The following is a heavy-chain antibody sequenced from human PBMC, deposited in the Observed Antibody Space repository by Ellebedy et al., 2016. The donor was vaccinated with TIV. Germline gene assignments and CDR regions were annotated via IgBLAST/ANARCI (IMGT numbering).Heavy chain of an antibody. D-gene: IGHD3-10*01. V-gene: IGHV4-34*01. CDR1: GGSFSGYY. CDR2: INHSGST. CDR3: ARGRLWFGELLKIYYYYGMDV. Sequence: SQTLSLTXAVSGGSFSGYYWSWIRQPPGKGLEWIGEINHSGSTNYNPSLKSRVTISVDTSKNQFSLKLSSVTAADTAVYYCARGRLWFGELLKIYYYYGMDVWGQGTTVTVSS. J-gene: IGHJ6*02.